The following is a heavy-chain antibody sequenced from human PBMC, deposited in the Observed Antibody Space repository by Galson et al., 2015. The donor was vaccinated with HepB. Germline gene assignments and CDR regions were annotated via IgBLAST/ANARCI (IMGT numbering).Heavy chain of an antibody. D-gene: IGHD3-3*01. CDR1: GFTFSNAW. J-gene: IGHJ6*02. CDR2: IKSKTDGGTT. V-gene: IGHV3-15*01. Sequence: SLRLSCAASGFTFSNAWMSWVRQAPGKGLEWVGRIKSKTDGGTTDYAAPVKGRFTISRDDSKNTLYLQMNSLKTEDTAVYYCTTGHLLRRYGMDVWGQGTTVTVSS. CDR3: TTGHLLRRYGMDV.